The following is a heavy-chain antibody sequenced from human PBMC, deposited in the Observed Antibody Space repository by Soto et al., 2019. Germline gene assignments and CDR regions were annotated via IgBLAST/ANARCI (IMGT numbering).Heavy chain of an antibody. V-gene: IGHV4-30-4*01. CDR3: AREALEDDAFDI. CDR1: GGSISSSDYY. Sequence: QVQLQESGPGLVKPSQTLSLTCTVSGGSISSSDYYWTWIRQPPGKGLEWIGYIYYSGSTYYNPSLQSRVTMSVDTSKNQFSLKLTSVTAADTAVYYCAREALEDDAFDIWGQGTMVTVSS. D-gene: IGHD3-16*02. CDR2: IYYSGST. J-gene: IGHJ3*02.